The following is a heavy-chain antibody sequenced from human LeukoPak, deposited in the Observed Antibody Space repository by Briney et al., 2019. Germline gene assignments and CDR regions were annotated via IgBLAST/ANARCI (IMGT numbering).Heavy chain of an antibody. Sequence: GGSLRLSCAASGFTFSSYSMNWVRQAPGKGLEWVSSISSSSSYIYYADSVKGRFTISRDNAKNSLYLQMNSLRAEDTAVYYCARELDRGGAFDIWGQGTMVTVSS. CDR1: GFTFSSYS. J-gene: IGHJ3*02. V-gene: IGHV3-21*01. CDR3: ARELDRGGAFDI. CDR2: ISSSSSYI. D-gene: IGHD3-16*01.